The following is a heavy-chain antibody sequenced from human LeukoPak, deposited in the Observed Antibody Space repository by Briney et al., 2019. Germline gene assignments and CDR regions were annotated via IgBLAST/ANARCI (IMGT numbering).Heavy chain of an antibody. D-gene: IGHD3-22*01. CDR2: INHSGST. CDR1: GGSISSSSYY. CDR3: ARHSSYYYDSSGSRYFDL. V-gene: IGHV4-39*01. J-gene: IGHJ2*01. Sequence: KSSETLSLTCTVSGGSISSSSYYWSWIRQPPGKGLEWIGEINHSGSTNYNPSLKSRVTISVDTSKNQFSLKLSSVTAADTAVYYCARHSSYYYDSSGSRYFDLWGRGTLVTVSS.